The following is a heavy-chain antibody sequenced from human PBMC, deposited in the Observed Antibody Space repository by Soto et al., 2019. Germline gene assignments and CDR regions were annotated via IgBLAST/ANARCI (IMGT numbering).Heavy chain of an antibody. CDR3: ARLDDSYSSGWYVRNAGYYGMDV. CDR1: GGTFSSYA. D-gene: IGHD6-19*01. Sequence: RASVKVSCKASGGTFSSYAISWVRQAPGQGLEWMGGIIPIFGTANYAQKFQGRVTITADESTSTAYMELSSLRSEDTAVYYCARLDDSYSSGWYVRNAGYYGMDVWGQGTTVTVSS. J-gene: IGHJ6*02. CDR2: IIPIFGTA. V-gene: IGHV1-69*13.